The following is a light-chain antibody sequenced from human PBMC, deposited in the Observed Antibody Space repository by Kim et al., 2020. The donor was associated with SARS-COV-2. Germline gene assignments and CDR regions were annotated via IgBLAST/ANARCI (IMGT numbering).Light chain of an antibody. CDR2: AAS. CDR1: QSISSY. Sequence: DIQMTQSPSSLSASVGDRVTITCRASQSISSYLNWYQQKPGKAPKLLIYAASSLQSGVPSRFSGSGSGTDFPLTISSLQPEDFATYYSQQSYSTPYTFGQGTKLEIK. CDR3: QQSYSTPYT. V-gene: IGKV1-39*01. J-gene: IGKJ2*01.